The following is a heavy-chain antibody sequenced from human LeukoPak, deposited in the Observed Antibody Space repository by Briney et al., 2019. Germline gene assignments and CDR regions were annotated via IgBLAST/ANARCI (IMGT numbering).Heavy chain of an antibody. CDR2: IKEDGSEK. J-gene: IGHJ4*02. Sequence: PGGSLRLSCAASGFTFSSYEMNWVRQAPGKGLEWVANIKEDGSEKYYVDSVKGRFTISRDNAKNSLYLQMNSLTVEDTAVYYCARGGHYFFDNWGQGTLVTVSS. V-gene: IGHV3-7*01. CDR1: GFTFSSYE. CDR3: ARGGHYFFDN.